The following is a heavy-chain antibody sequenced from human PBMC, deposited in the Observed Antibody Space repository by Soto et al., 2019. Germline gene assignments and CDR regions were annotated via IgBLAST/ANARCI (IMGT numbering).Heavy chain of an antibody. Sequence: QVILKASGPRLVEPTQPLTLTCTFFGFSLSTSGMSVAWIRQPPGKALEWLALIYWNDDKRYSPFVNGRLTIPKDTSTNQGVLTTSNMDPAFTATYYFAHRHASGSYLFDFWGQGTRVTVSP. J-gene: IGHJ4*02. CDR2: IYWNDDK. D-gene: IGHD3-10*01. CDR3: AHRHASGSYLFDF. V-gene: IGHV2-5*01. CDR1: GFSLSTSGMS.